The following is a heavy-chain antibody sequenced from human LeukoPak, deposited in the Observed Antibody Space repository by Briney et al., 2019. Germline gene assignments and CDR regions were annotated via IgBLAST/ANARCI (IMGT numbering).Heavy chain of an antibody. CDR1: GGSISSYY. Sequence: SETLSLTCTVSGGSISSYYWSWIRQPAGKGLEWIRRIYTSGSTNYNPSLKSRVTMSVDTSKNQFSLRLSSVTAADTAGYYCARDYPIFGVVIYDDYMNVWGKGTMVPVSS. CDR2: IYTSGST. CDR3: ARDYPIFGVVIYDDYMNV. J-gene: IGHJ6*03. V-gene: IGHV4-4*07. D-gene: IGHD3-3*01.